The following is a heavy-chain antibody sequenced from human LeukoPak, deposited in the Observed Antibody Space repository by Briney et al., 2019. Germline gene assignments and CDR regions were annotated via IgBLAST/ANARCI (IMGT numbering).Heavy chain of an antibody. CDR2: TYYSGST. CDR1: GGSFSGYY. J-gene: IGHJ4*02. V-gene: IGHV4-59*01. D-gene: IGHD3-22*01. CDR3: ARIPYHYDSSGYFDY. Sequence: PSETLSLTCAVYGGSFSGYYWSWIRQPPGKGLEWIGYTYYSGSTNYNPSLKSRVTLSVDTSKNQFSLKLTSVTAADTAVYYCARIPYHYDSSGYFDYWGQGTLVTVSS.